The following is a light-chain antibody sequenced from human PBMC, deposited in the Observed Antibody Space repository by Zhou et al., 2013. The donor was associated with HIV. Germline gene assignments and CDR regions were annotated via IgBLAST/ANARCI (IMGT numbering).Light chain of an antibody. CDR2: ETS. CDR1: ETVGRS. J-gene: IGKJ2*01. V-gene: IGKV1-5*03. CDR3: QQYNSYST. Sequence: IQMTQSPSIVSASLGVRVTMTCRANETVGRSLAWYRQKRGKAPTLVIYETSILDKGVPSRFAGSGSGTEFILTISSLQPDDFATYYCQQYNSYSTFGQGTKLEIK.